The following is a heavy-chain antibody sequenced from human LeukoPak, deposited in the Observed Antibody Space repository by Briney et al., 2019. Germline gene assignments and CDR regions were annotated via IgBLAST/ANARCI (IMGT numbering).Heavy chain of an antibody. J-gene: IGHJ4*02. CDR3: TRDPGRCTSTSCYPDY. CDR1: GFDFSTYT. CDR2: ISSSSSYI. D-gene: IGHD2-2*01. Sequence: GGSLRLSCAASGFDFSTYTMNWVRQAPGKGLEWVSSISSSSSYIYYADSVKGRFTISRDNAKNSMYLQMNSLRAEDTAVYYCTRDPGRCTSTSCYPDYRGQGTLVTVSS. V-gene: IGHV3-21*01.